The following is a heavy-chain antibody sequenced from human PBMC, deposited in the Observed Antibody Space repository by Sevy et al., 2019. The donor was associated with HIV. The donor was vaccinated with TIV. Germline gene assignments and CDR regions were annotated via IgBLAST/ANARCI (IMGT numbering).Heavy chain of an antibody. CDR1: GFTFSSFS. Sequence: GGSLRLSCATSGFTFSSFSMHWVRQAPGKGLEWVATISYDGSNKYYADSVKGRFNISRDYSKNSLYLQMNSLRAEDTAVYCCALERLFSNVAEYFQNWGQGTLVTVSS. CDR2: ISYDGSNK. V-gene: IGHV3-30-3*01. D-gene: IGHD1-1*01. J-gene: IGHJ1*01. CDR3: ALERLFSNVAEYFQN.